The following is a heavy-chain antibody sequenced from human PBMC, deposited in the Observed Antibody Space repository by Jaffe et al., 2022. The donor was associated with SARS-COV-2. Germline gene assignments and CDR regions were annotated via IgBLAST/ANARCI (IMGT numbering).Heavy chain of an antibody. CDR3: ARRQGYYGFPNGFDP. Sequence: EVQLVQSGTEVKKPGESLKISCKGSGYSFSSYWIGWVRQMPGKGLEWMGIIYPGDSDTRYSPSFQGQVTISADKSISTAYLQWNSLKSSDSAMYYCARRQGYYGFPNGFDPWGQGTLVTVSS. CDR2: IYPGDSDT. CDR1: GYSFSSYW. V-gene: IGHV5-51*01. J-gene: IGHJ5*02. D-gene: IGHD3-10*01.